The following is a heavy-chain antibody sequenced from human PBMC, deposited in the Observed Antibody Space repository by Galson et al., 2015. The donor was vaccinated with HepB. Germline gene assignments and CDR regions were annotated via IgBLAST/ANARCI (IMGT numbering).Heavy chain of an antibody. CDR3: ATQGLGRHVMDGDH. V-gene: IGHV4/OR15-8*01. J-gene: IGHJ1*01. CDR2: IFHNGRV. CDR1: GASIDSSNW. Sequence: SETLSLTCVVSGASIDSSNWWSWVRQSPKRGLEWIGEIFHNGRVDYNPSLKSRVTILMDKSKNHFSLHLNDTTVADTAVYYCATQGLGRHVMDGDHWGRGTLVTVSS. D-gene: IGHD5-24*01.